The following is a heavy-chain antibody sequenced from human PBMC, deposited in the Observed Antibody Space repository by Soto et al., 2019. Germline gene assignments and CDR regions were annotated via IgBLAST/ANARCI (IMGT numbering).Heavy chain of an antibody. V-gene: IGHV3-23*01. D-gene: IGHD4-17*01. CDR3: AKDAVSGDGVWLLDS. Sequence: GGSLRLSCAASGFTFSKYAMTWARQAPGKGLEWVSSLLRSGSTTYYANSVKGRFTISSDNSANSLYLQMDSLRAEDTAVYYCAKDAVSGDGVWLLDSWGQGTVVTVS. J-gene: IGHJ5*02. CDR2: LLRSGSTT. CDR1: GFTFSKYA.